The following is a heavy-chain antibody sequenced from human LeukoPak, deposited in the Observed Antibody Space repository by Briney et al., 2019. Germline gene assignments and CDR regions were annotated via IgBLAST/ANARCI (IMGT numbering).Heavy chain of an antibody. V-gene: IGHV4-59*01. J-gene: IGHJ5*02. D-gene: IGHD5/OR15-5a*01. CDR1: DVSISSYY. CDR3: ARGVSTGLDWFDP. CDR2: ISYTGSA. Sequence: SETLSLTCTVSDVSISSYYWSWIRQPPGKGLQWVGGISYTGSATYSPSLKSRVTVSVDTSRNQFSLRMSSVTAADTAVYYCARGVSTGLDWFDPWGQGTLVTVSS.